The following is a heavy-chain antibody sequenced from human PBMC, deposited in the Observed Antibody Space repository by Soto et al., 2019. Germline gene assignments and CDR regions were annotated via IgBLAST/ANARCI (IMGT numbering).Heavy chain of an antibody. CDR3: ARVYCSGGSCYSNYYYYYYMDV. CDR2: IYYSGST. V-gene: IGHV4-31*03. D-gene: IGHD2-15*01. Sequence: SETLSLTCTVSGGSISSGGYYWSWIRQHPGKGLEWIGYIYYSGSTYYNPSLKSRVTISVDTSKNQFSLKLSSVTAADTAVYYCARVYCSGGSCYSNYYYYYYMDVWGKGTTVTVSS. J-gene: IGHJ6*03. CDR1: GGSISSGGYY.